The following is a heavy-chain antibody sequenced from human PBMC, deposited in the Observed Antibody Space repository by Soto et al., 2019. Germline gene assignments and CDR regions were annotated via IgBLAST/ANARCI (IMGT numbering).Heavy chain of an antibody. CDR2: IYYSGST. CDR3: ARAPYYDSSGYFAWFDP. J-gene: IGHJ5*02. D-gene: IGHD3-22*01. V-gene: IGHV4-31*03. CDR1: VGSISSGGYY. Sequence: TLSLTCTVSVGSISSGGYYWSWILQHPGKGLEWIGYIYYSGSTYYNPSLKSRVTISVDTSKNQFSLKLSSVTAADTAVYYCARAPYYDSSGYFAWFDPWGQGTLVTVSS.